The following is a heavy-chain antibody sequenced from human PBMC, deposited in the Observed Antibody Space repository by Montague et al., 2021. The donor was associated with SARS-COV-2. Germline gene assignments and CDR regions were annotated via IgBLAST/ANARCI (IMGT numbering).Heavy chain of an antibody. CDR2: ISSSSSYT. CDR3: ARGGTTDGYGMDV. J-gene: IGHJ6*02. D-gene: IGHD1-1*01. V-gene: IGHV3-11*05. CDR1: GFTFSDYY. Sequence: SRRLSCAASGFTFSDYYMSWIRQAPGKGLEWVSYISSSSSYTNYADSVKGRFTISRDNAKNSLYLQMNSLRAEDTAVYYCARGGTTDGYGMDVWGQGTTVTVSS.